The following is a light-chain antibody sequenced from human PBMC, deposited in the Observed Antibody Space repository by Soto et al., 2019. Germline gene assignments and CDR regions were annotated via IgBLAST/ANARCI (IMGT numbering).Light chain of an antibody. V-gene: IGLV2-14*01. CDR3: SSYTSSSTLV. Sequence: QSVLTQPASVSGSPGQSITISCTGTSSDVGLYNYVSWYQQHPGIAPKLMISEVSNRPSGVSNRFSGSKSGNTASLTISGLQAEDEADYYCSSYTSSSTLVFGGGTKVTVL. CDR1: SSDVGLYNY. J-gene: IGLJ2*01. CDR2: EVS.